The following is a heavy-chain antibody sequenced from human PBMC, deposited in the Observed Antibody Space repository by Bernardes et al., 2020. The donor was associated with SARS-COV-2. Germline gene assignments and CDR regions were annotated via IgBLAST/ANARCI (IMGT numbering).Heavy chain of an antibody. V-gene: IGHV4-34*01. CDR1: GGSLSGFD. J-gene: IGHJ6*02. D-gene: IGHD3-3*01. Sequence: SETLSLTCAVYGGSLSGFDWSWIRQPPGKGLEWIGEINHSGSTNYSPSLKSRVTISIDTSKNQFSLKLSSVTAADTAVYYCARGITIFGVVDCMDVWGQGTTVTVSS. CDR2: INHSGST. CDR3: ARGITIFGVVDCMDV.